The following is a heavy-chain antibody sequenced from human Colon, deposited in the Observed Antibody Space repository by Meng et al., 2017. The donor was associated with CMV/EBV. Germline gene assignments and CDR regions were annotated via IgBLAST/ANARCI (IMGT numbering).Heavy chain of an antibody. V-gene: IGHV4-4*02. CDR3: GSATDYKVDY. CDR2: IHRSGTT. D-gene: IGHD4/OR15-4a*01. Sequence: LGGAVSGGSGSSKNWWAWGRQPPGRGPEWIGEIHRSGTTAHNPSLRSRISFSVDKSRNQVSLHLTTVTAADTAVYYCGSATDYKVDYWGQGTLVTVSS. CDR1: GGSGSSKNW. J-gene: IGHJ4*02.